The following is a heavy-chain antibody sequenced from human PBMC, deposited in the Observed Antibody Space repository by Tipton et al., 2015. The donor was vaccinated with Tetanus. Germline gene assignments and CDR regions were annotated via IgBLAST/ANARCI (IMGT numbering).Heavy chain of an antibody. V-gene: IGHV1-69*06. CDR2: IIPMFGSA. CDR3: ARGRSKYDFWSGYYMDH. J-gene: IGHJ4*02. CDR1: GGTLSSYA. Sequence: QLVQSGAEVKKPGSSVKVSCKTSGGTLSSYAITWVRQAPGQGLEWMGGIIPMFGSANYAQKFQDRVTITADTSTSTVYMELSSLKSDDPATYYCARGRSKYDFWSGYYMDHWGQGTPVTVSS. D-gene: IGHD3-3*01.